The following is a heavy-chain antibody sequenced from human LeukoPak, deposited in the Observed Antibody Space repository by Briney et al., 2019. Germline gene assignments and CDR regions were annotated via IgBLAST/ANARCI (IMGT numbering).Heavy chain of an antibody. CDR3: ARAVVPAAEKNRFAP. CDR2: VYDSGRT. J-gene: IGHJ5*02. CDR1: GGSINSSY. D-gene: IGHD2-2*01. Sequence: SETLSLTCSVSGGSINSSYWGWIRQPPVKGLEPMGHVYDSGRTTYNPDLKSRVAMSPDTSRTQISLRLPSVPAADTAVYYCARAVVPAAEKNRFAPWGQGTLVIVSS. V-gene: IGHV4-59*01.